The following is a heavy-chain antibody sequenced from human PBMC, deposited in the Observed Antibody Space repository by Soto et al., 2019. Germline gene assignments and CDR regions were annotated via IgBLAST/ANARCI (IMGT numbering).Heavy chain of an antibody. CDR3: AREGSSSSLFSYYYGMDV. CDR2: IYYSGST. Sequence: TLSLTCTVSGGSVSSGSYYWSWIRQPPGKGLEWIGYIYYSGSTNYNPSLKSRVTISVDTSKNQFSLKLSSVTAADTAVYYCAREGSSSSLFSYYYGMDVWGQGTTVTVSS. V-gene: IGHV4-61*01. J-gene: IGHJ6*02. D-gene: IGHD6-6*01. CDR1: GGSVSSGSYY.